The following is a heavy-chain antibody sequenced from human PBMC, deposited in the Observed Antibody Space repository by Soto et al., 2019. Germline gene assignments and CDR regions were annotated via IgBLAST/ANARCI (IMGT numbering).Heavy chain of an antibody. CDR1: GGSISSGGYY. V-gene: IGHV4-31*03. D-gene: IGHD3-22*01. J-gene: IGHJ3*02. Sequence: SETLSLTCTVSGGSISSGGYYWSWIRQHPGKGLEWIGHIYYSGSTYYNPSLKSRVTTSVDTSKNQFSLKLSSVTAADTAVYYCASAWDYYDSSGYYPIDAFDIWGQGTMVTVSS. CDR3: ASAWDYYDSSGYYPIDAFDI. CDR2: IYYSGST.